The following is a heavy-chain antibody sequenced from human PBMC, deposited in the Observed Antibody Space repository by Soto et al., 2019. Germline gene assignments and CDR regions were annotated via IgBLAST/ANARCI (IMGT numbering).Heavy chain of an antibody. D-gene: IGHD4-17*01. J-gene: IGHJ4*02. CDR2: ISGYSGNA. V-gene: IGHV1-18*04. Sequence: QVQVMQSGAEVKKPGDSVKVSCKTSGYIFSAYGINWVRQAPGQGLEWMGWISGYSGNANLAQKFQGRVTMTTDKSTRTAYMELRRLRSDDTAVYYCAKRTSGTTWGESDYWGQGTLVTVSS. CDR3: AKRTSGTTWGESDY. CDR1: GYIFSAYG.